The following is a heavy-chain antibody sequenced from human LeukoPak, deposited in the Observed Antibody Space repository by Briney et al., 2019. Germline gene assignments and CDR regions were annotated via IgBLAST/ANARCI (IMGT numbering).Heavy chain of an antibody. CDR3: AREDCSGGSCYGGFDC. J-gene: IGHJ4*02. V-gene: IGHV6-1*01. CDR2: TCQRSKWYN. Sequence: SQTLSLTCAISGDSVSSNSAAWNWISQSPSRGLEWLVRTCQRSKWYNDYALSVKSRITVNPDTSKNQFSLQLNSVTPEDTAVYYCAREDCSGGSCYGGFDCWGQGTLVTVSS. CDR1: GDSVSSNSAA. D-gene: IGHD2-15*01.